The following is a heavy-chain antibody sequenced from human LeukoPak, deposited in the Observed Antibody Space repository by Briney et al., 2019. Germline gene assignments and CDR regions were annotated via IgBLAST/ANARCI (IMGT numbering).Heavy chain of an antibody. Sequence: PGGSLRLSCAASGFTFSSYAMSWVRQAPGKGLEWVSAISGSGGSTYYADSVKGRFTISRDNSKNTLYLQMNSLRAEDTAIYYCANGDSSGYYFTFWGQGTMVTVSS. CDR3: ANGDSSGYYFTF. D-gene: IGHD3-22*01. CDR1: GFTFSSYA. CDR2: ISGSGGST. V-gene: IGHV3-23*01. J-gene: IGHJ3*01.